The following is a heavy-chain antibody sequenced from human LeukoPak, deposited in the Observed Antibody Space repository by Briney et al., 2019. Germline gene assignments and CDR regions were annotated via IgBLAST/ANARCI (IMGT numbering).Heavy chain of an antibody. Sequence: GGFLRLSCAASGFTFSSYAMSWVRQAPGKGLEWVAVISYDGSNKYYADSVKGRFTISRDNSKNTLYLQMNSLRAEDTAVYYCARDRYSSSSRGFDYWGQGTLVTVSS. J-gene: IGHJ4*02. V-gene: IGHV3-30-3*01. CDR2: ISYDGSNK. CDR1: GFTFSSYA. CDR3: ARDRYSSSSRGFDY. D-gene: IGHD6-6*01.